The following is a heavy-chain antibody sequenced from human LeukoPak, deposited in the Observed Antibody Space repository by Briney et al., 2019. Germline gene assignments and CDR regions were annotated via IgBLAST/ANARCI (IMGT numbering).Heavy chain of an antibody. CDR3: ARAIPHCSSTSCYTAGGHWFDP. J-gene: IGHJ5*02. CDR2: IYSGGST. Sequence: GGSLRLSCAASGFTVSSNYMSWVRQAPGKGLEWVSVIYSGGSTYYADSVKGRFTISRDNSKNTLYLQMNSLRAEDTAVYYCARAIPHCSSTSCYTAGGHWFDPWGQGTLVTASS. D-gene: IGHD2-2*02. CDR1: GFTVSSNY. V-gene: IGHV3-66*01.